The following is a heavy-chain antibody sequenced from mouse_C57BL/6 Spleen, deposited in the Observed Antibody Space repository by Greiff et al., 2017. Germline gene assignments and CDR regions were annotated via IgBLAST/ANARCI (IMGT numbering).Heavy chain of an antibody. CDR2: INPGSGGT. J-gene: IGHJ3*01. CDR3: ARAYGSSDGCAY. V-gene: IGHV1-54*01. CDR1: GYAFTNYL. D-gene: IGHD1-1*01. Sequence: VQLQQSGAELVRPGTSVKVSCKASGYAFTNYLIEWVKQRPGQGLEWIGVINPGSGGTNYNEKFKGKATLTADKSSSTAYMQLSSLTSEDSAVYFCARAYGSSDGCAYWGQGTLVTVSA.